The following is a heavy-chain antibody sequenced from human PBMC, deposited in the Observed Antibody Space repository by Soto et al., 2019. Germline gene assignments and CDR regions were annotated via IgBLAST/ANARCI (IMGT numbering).Heavy chain of an antibody. D-gene: IGHD2-8*01. V-gene: IGHV5-10-1*01. CDR2: IDPSDSYT. CDR1: RYSFNNYW. J-gene: IGHJ6*02. CDR3: ATLANMSKYYLGIDG. Sequence: GESLKISCKGSRYSFNNYWITWVRQMPGKALEWLARIDPSDSYTNYSPSFEGRVTFSVDKSTSTAYLQWSSLQASDTATYYCATLANMSKYYLGIDGWGQGTTVNVSS.